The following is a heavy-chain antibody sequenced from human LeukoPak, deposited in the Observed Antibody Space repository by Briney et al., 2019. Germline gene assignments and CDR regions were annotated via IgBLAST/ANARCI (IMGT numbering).Heavy chain of an antibody. D-gene: IGHD1-26*01. CDR3: VRDWEGFNFDI. Sequence: SETLSLTCTVSGYSISSGHYWGWIRQPPGKGLQWIGSISQSGSTYSNPSLKSRVTISVDTSKNQFSLKLSSVTAADTAVYYCVRDWEGFNFDIWGQGTMVTVSS. CDR1: GYSISSGHY. V-gene: IGHV4-38-2*02. CDR2: ISQSGST. J-gene: IGHJ3*02.